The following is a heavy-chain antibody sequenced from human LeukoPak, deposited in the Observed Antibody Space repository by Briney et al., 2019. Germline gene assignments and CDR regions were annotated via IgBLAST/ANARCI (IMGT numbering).Heavy chain of an antibody. J-gene: IGHJ4*02. Sequence: PGGSLRLSCSASGFTFSRYAMHWVRQAPGKGLEWVSSISSTSSLIWYADSLKGRFTISRDNAKNSLYLQMDSLRAEDTAIYYCARYNSGWNDYWGQGTLVTVSS. D-gene: IGHD6-19*01. CDR1: GFTFSRYA. CDR3: ARYNSGWNDY. CDR2: ISSTSSLI. V-gene: IGHV3-21*01.